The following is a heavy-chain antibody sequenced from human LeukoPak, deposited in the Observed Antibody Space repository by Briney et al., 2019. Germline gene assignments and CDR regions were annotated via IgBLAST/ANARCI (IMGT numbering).Heavy chain of an antibody. V-gene: IGHV3-23*01. J-gene: IGHJ4*02. CDR1: GFILSCFA. Sequence: GGSLILPCAASGFILSCFAMSWVRQAPGEGLEWVSAFSGHGGSTYYAESVKGRFSISRDNCKNTLYLQMNSLRAEDTAVYYCAKAGTYYYDSSGYYLGYSFDYWGQGTLVTVSS. D-gene: IGHD3-22*01. CDR3: AKAGTYYYDSSGYYLGYSFDY. CDR2: FSGHGGST.